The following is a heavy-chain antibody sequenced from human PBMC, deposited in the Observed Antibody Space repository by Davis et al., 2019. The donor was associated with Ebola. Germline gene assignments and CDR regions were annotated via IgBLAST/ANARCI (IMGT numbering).Heavy chain of an antibody. CDR2: IYISGDT. D-gene: IGHD5-24*01. CDR3: AREYVDRDGAFDY. Sequence: PSETLSLTCTVSGGSISSYYWNWIRQPAGKGLEWIGRIYISGDTSYNPSLKRRVTMSMDTSKNYVSLTLTSVTAADTAMYYCAREYVDRDGAFDYWGQGTLVAVSS. J-gene: IGHJ4*02. V-gene: IGHV4-4*07. CDR1: GGSISSYY.